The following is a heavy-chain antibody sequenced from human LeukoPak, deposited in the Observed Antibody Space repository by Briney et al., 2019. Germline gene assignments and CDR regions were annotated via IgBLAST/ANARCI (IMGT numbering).Heavy chain of an antibody. V-gene: IGHV1-69*13. CDR3: ARASRITMVRGGEKNYYYYYGMDV. CDR2: IIPIFGTA. D-gene: IGHD3-10*01. CDR1: GGTFSSYA. J-gene: IGHJ6*02. Sequence: SVTVSCTASGGTFSSYAISWVRQAPGQGLEWMGGIIPIFGTANYAQKFQGRVTITADESTSTAYMELSSLRSEDTAVYYCARASRITMVRGGEKNYYYYYGMDVWGQGTTVTVSS.